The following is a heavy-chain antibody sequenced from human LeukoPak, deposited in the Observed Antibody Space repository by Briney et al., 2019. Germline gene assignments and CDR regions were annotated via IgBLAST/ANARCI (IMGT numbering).Heavy chain of an antibody. CDR3: ARAKYDSSGYYYSGFDI. CDR1: GFTFSSYS. D-gene: IGHD3-22*01. V-gene: IGHV3-21*01. CDR2: ISSSSSYI. J-gene: IGHJ3*02. Sequence: PGGSLRLSCAASGFTFSSYSMNWVRQAPGKGLEWVSSISSSSSYIYYADSVKGRFTMTRDNAKKSLYLQMSSLRAEDTAVYYCARAKYDSSGYYYSGFDIWSQGTMVTVSS.